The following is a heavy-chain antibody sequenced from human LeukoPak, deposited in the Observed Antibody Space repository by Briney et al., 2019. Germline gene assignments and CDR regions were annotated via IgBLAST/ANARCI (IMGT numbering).Heavy chain of an antibody. CDR3: ARHYYYGDYGIDY. J-gene: IGHJ4*02. V-gene: IGHV1-69*13. CDR2: TIPIFGTA. Sequence: SVKVSCKASGGTFSSYAISWVRQAPGQGLEWMGGTIPIFGTANYAQKFQGRVTITADESTSTAYMELSSLRSEDTAVYYCARHYYYGDYGIDYWGQGTLVTVSS. CDR1: GGTFSSYA. D-gene: IGHD4-17*01.